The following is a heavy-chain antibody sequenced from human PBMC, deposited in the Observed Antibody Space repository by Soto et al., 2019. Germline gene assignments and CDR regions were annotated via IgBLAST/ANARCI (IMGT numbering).Heavy chain of an antibody. CDR3: ARSLWGEGNAY. J-gene: IGHJ4*02. CDR2: IYYSGST. CDR1: GGSISSGDYY. V-gene: IGHV4-30-4*01. Sequence: QVQLPESGPGLVKPSQTLSLTCTISGGSISSGDYYWRWIRQPPVKGLEWNGYIYYSGSTYYNPSLKSRVTISVDTSKNQLSLKLSSVTAADTAVYYCARSLWGEGNAYWGKGTLVTVSS. D-gene: IGHD3-16*01.